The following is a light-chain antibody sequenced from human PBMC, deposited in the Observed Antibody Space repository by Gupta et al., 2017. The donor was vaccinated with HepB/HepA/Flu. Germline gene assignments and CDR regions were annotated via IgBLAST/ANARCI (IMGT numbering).Light chain of an antibody. CDR3: AAWDDSLNGRV. CDR1: SSNIGSNT. CDR2: SNN. J-gene: IGLJ3*02. V-gene: IGLV1-44*01. Sequence: QSVLTQPPSASGTPGQRVTISCSGSSSNIGSNTVTWYQPLPGTAPKLLIYSNNQRPSGVPDRFSGSKAGSSASLAISGLQAEDEADYYCAAWDDSLNGRVFGGGTKLTVL.